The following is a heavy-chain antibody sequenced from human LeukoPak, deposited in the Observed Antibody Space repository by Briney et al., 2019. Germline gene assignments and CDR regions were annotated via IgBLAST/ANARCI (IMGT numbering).Heavy chain of an antibody. CDR2: IYTSGST. V-gene: IGHV4-4*07. CDR3: AREGYYDSSGYYPVPDY. D-gene: IGHD3-22*01. J-gene: IGHJ4*02. Sequence: SETRSLTCTVDGGSISSYYWSWIRQPDGKGLEWNGRIYTSGSTNYNPSLKSRVTMSVDTSKNQFSLKLSSVTAADTAVYYCAREGYYDSSGYYPVPDYWGQGTLVTVSS. CDR1: GGSISSYY.